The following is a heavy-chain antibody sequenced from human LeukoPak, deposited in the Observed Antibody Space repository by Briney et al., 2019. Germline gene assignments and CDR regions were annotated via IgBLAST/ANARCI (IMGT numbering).Heavy chain of an antibody. V-gene: IGHV5-51*01. CDR1: GYIFTSYW. J-gene: IGHJ3*02. CDR3: ASPIGYCSGGSCALNDAFDI. Sequence: PGASLQISCKGSGYIFTSYWIGWVRPLPGKGQEWMGIIYTGDSDTRYSPSFQGQVTISADKSISTAYLQWSSLKASDTAMYYCASPIGYCSGGSCALNDAFDIWGQGTMVTVSS. D-gene: IGHD2-15*01. CDR2: IYTGDSDT.